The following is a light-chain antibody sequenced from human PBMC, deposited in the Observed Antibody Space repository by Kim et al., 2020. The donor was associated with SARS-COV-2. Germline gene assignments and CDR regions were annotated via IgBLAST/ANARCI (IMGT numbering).Light chain of an antibody. CDR3: NSRDSSGNHLV. Sequence: SSELTQDPAVSVALGPTVRITCQGDSLRNYYASWYQQQPGQAPVLVLFGKNNRPSGIPDRFSGSKSGNTDSLTITGAQAEDEADYYCNSRDSSGNHLVFGGGTQLTVL. V-gene: IGLV3-19*01. CDR1: SLRNYY. J-gene: IGLJ3*02. CDR2: GKN.